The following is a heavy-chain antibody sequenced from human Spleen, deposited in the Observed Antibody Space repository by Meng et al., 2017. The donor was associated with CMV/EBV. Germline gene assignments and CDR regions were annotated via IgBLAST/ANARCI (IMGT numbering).Heavy chain of an antibody. V-gene: IGHV3-21*01. CDR1: GFTFSAYA. CDR3: ARSWDGMDV. Sequence: GSLRLSCAASGFTFSAYAMNWVRQAPGKGLEWVASISTTSTYIYYADSVKGRFTISRDNAKNSVYLQMNSLSAEDTGVYYCARSWDGMDVWGQGTTVTVSS. D-gene: IGHD6-13*01. J-gene: IGHJ6*02. CDR2: ISTTSTYI.